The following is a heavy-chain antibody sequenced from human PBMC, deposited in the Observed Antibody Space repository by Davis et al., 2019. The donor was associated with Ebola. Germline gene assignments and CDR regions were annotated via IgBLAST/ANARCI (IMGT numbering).Heavy chain of an antibody. CDR3: TTDDIAAAGTTVFDY. CDR2: IKSKTDGGTT. CDR1: GFTFSNAW. J-gene: IGHJ4*02. V-gene: IGHV3-15*01. D-gene: IGHD6-13*01. Sequence: PGGSLRLSCAASGFTFSNAWMSWVRQAPGKGLEWVGRIKSKTDGGTTDYAAPVKGRFTISRDDSKNTLYLQMNSLKTEDTAVYYCTTDDIAAAGTTVFDYWGQGTLVTVSS.